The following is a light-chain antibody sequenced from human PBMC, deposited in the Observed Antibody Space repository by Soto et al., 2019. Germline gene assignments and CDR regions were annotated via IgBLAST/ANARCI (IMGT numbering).Light chain of an antibody. CDR1: SSNIGNND. V-gene: IGLV1-51*01. CDR2: DNN. J-gene: IGLJ1*01. CDR3: GTWDSSLSAGYV. Sequence: QSVLTQPPSVSAAPGQMVTISCSGSSSNIGNNDVSWYQQLPGTAPKLLIYDNNKRPSGIPDRFTGSKSGTSATLGITGLQTGDEAEYYCGTWDSSLSAGYVFGTGTKLTVL.